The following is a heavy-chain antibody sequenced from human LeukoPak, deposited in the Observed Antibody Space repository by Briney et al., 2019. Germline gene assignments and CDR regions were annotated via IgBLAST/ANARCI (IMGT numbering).Heavy chain of an antibody. J-gene: IGHJ4*02. CDR3: ARDGVWWSRSFDY. CDR1: GGSFSGYY. V-gene: IGHV4-34*01. CDR2: INHSGST. Sequence: PSETLSLTCAVYGGSFSGYYWSWIRQPSGKGLEWIGEINHSGSTNYNPSLKSRVTISVDTSKNQFSLKLSSVTAADTAVYYCARDGVWWSRSFDYWGQGTLVTVSS. D-gene: IGHD1-26*01.